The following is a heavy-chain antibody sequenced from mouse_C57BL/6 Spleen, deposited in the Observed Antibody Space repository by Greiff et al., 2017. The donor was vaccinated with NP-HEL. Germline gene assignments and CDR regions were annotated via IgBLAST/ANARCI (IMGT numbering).Heavy chain of an antibody. CDR2: IYPRSGNT. CDR3: ARSGTRGVGNFDY. Sequence: VQLQESGAELARPGASVKLSCKASGYTFTSYGISWVKQRPGQGLEWIGEIYPRSGNTYYNEKFKGKATLTADKSSSTAYMELRSLTSEDSAVYFCARSGTRGVGNFDYWGQGTTLTVSS. V-gene: IGHV1-81*01. J-gene: IGHJ2*01. CDR1: GYTFTSYG. D-gene: IGHD1-1*01.